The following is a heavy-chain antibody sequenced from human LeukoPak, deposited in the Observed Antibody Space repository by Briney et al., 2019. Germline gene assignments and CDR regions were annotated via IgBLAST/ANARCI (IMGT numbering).Heavy chain of an antibody. J-gene: IGHJ4*02. CDR2: ISSSSSYI. D-gene: IGHD4-23*01. V-gene: IGHV3-21*01. Sequence: GGSLRLSCAASGFTFSSYSMNWVRQAPGKGLEWVSSISSSSSYIYYADSVKGRFTISRDNAKNSLYLQMNSLRAEDTAVYYCARDADYGGNAHDYWGQGTLVTVSS. CDR3: ARDADYGGNAHDY. CDR1: GFTFSSYS.